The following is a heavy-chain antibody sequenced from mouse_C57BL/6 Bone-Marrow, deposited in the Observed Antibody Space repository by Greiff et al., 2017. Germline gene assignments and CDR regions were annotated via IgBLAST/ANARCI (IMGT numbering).Heavy chain of an antibody. V-gene: IGHV1-64*01. Sequence: QVQLQQPGAELVKPGASVKLSCKASGYTFTSYWMHWVKQRPGQGLEWIGMIHPNSGSTNYNEKFTSKATLTVAKSSSTAYMQLSSLTSEDSAVYYCAKGLRRGKDYGGQGTTLTVSS. J-gene: IGHJ2*01. CDR2: IHPNSGST. CDR3: AKGLRRGKDY. CDR1: GYTFTSYW. D-gene: IGHD2-4*01.